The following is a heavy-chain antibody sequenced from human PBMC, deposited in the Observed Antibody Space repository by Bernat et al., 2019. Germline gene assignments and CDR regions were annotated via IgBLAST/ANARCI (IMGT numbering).Heavy chain of an antibody. D-gene: IGHD6-6*01. CDR2: ISSSSSYT. Sequence: QVQLVESGGGLVKPGGSLRLSCAASGFTFSDYYMSWIRQAPGKGLEWVSYISSSSSYTNYADSVKGRFTISRDNAKNSLYLQMNSLRAEDMAVYYCASSKYIRSYLTDYWGQGTRVTVSS. CDR1: GFTFSDYY. V-gene: IGHV3-11*06. J-gene: IGHJ4*02. CDR3: ASSKYIRSYLTDY.